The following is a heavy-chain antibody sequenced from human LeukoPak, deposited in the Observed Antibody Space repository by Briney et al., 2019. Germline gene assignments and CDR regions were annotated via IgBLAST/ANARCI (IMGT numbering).Heavy chain of an antibody. V-gene: IGHV3-33*08. Sequence: SGGSLRLSCAASGLTVSSSYMSWVRQAPDKGLEWLTVIHYDGGNKYYADSVKGRFTISRDNSKKTVYLQMNSLRADDTAVYYCARDIGDFTNFFGGILDYWGQGILVIVSS. J-gene: IGHJ4*02. CDR1: GLTVSSSY. CDR3: ARDIGDFTNFFGGILDY. CDR2: IHYDGGNK. D-gene: IGHD4-11*01.